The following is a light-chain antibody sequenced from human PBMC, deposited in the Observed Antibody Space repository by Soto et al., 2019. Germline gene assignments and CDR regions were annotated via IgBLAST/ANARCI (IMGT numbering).Light chain of an antibody. J-gene: IGKJ3*01. CDR2: GAS. V-gene: IGKV3-15*01. CDR3: QQYNMWPLS. CDR1: QSVRTN. Sequence: EIVMTQSPATLSVSPGEGATLSCRASQSVRTNLAWYQQKPGQAPRLLIYGASTRDTGIPARFSGSGSGTEFNHTISSLQSEDFAVYYCQQYNMWPLSLGPGTKVDIK.